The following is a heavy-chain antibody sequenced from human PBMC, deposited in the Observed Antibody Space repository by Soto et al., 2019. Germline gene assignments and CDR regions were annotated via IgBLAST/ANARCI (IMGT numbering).Heavy chain of an antibody. CDR3: ARSPRSSPYFDY. CDR1: GYTFSNFW. Sequence: XESLKISCQCSGYTFSNFWIAWVRQLPGKGLEWMGIIYPGDYETRYSPSFHGKVTISADRSIGTAYLQWSSLEASDSAFYFCARSPRSSPYFDYWGQGALVTVSS. V-gene: IGHV5-51*01. D-gene: IGHD6-13*01. J-gene: IGHJ4*02. CDR2: IYPGDYET.